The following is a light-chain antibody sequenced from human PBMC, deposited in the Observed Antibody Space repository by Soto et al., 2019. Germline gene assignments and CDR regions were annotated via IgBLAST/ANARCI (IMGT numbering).Light chain of an antibody. V-gene: IGKV3-20*01. CDR3: QQYGSSPPHT. CDR2: GAY. Sequence: EIVLTQSPGTLSLSPGERATLSCGASQSVSSSYLAWYQQKPGQAPRLLIYGAYSRATGIPDRFSGSGSGTDFTLTISRLEPEDFAVYYCQQYGSSPPHTFGQGTKLEIK. J-gene: IGKJ2*01. CDR1: QSVSSSY.